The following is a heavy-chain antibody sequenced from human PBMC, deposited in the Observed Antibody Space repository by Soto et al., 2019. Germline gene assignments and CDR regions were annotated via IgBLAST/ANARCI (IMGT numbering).Heavy chain of an antibody. V-gene: IGHV4-59*08. CDR1: GGSISSYY. J-gene: IGHJ4*02. CDR3: ARSHIVPHLFMYQYDY. CDR2: IYYSGST. D-gene: IGHD2-2*01. Sequence: PSETLSLTCTVSGGSISSYYWSWIRQPPGKGLEWIGYIYYSGSTNYNPSLKSRVTISVDTSKNQFSLKLSSVTAADTAVYYCARSHIVPHLFMYQYDYLGQGTLVTISS.